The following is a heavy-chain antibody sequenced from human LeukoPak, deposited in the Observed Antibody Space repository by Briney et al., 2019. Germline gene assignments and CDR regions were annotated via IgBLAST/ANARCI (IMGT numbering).Heavy chain of an antibody. CDR1: GFAFSSYS. V-gene: IGHV3-21*01. CDR3: ARAGDFDS. CDR2: ISSSSSYI. Sequence: GGSLRLSCAASGFAFSSYSMNWVRQAPGKGLEWVSSISSSSSYIHYADSAKGRFTISRDSAESSLYLQMDSLRAEDTAVYYCARAGDFDSWGQGTLVTVSS. J-gene: IGHJ4*02. D-gene: IGHD3-10*01.